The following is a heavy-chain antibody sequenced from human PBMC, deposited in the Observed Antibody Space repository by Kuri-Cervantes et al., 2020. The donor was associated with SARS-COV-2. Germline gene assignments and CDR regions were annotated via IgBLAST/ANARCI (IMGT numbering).Heavy chain of an antibody. CDR2: IYSGGST. V-gene: IGHV3-53*05. D-gene: IGHD6-19*01. Sequence: GGSLRLSCAASGFTVSSNYMSWVRQAPGKGLEWVSVIYSGGSTYYADSVKGRFTISRDNSKNTLYLQMNSLRAEDTAVYYCAKERSNRVAVAQWGQGTLVTVSS. J-gene: IGHJ4*02. CDR1: GFTVSSNY. CDR3: AKERSNRVAVAQ.